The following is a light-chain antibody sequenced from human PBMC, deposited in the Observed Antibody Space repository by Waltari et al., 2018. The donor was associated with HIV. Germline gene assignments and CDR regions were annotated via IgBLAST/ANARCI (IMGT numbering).Light chain of an antibody. V-gene: IGLV2-11*01. CDR3: CSYAGSKTYV. Sequence: QSALTQTRSVSGSPGQSVTISCTGTSSDVGGYNYVSWYQQHPGNAPHLIIYDLTKQPSVVPDRFTGSKSGDTASLTMSGLQAEDEADYYCCSYAGSKTYVFGTGTKVTVL. CDR1: SSDVGGYNY. CDR2: DLT. J-gene: IGLJ1*01.